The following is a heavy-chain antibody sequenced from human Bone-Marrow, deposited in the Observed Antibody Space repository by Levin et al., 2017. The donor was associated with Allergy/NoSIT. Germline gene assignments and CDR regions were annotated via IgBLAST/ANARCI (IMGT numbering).Heavy chain of an antibody. V-gene: IGHV4-31*02. Sequence: LSGKGSGAAVDTGDYYWSWIRQHPGKGLEWVAYIFYSGSTYYNPSRKSRVVISMDTTKNQFSLKLSSVTAADPAVYYCGVTGVTPDFWGHVTLVTASS. CDR3: GVTGVTPDF. CDR2: IFYSGST. J-gene: IGHJ4*01. CDR1: GAAVDTGDYY. D-gene: IGHD1-20*01.